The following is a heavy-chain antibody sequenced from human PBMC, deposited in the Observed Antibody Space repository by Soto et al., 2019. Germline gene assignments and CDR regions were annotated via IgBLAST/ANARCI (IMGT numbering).Heavy chain of an antibody. V-gene: IGHV4-30-2*01. CDR2: IYHSGST. CDR3: ARDQLEGNWFDP. D-gene: IGHD1-1*01. J-gene: IGHJ5*02. CDR1: GGSISSGGDS. Sequence: SETLSLTCAVSGGSISSGGDSWSWIRQPPGKGLEWIGYIYHSGSTLYNPSLKSRVTISVDKSKNQFSLKLTSVTAADTAVYYCARDQLEGNWFDPWGQGTLVTVSS.